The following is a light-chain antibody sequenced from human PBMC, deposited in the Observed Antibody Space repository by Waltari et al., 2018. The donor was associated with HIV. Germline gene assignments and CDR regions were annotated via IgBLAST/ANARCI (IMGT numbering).Light chain of an antibody. CDR1: SSNIGSNS. CDR3: ATWDDTLNGVI. J-gene: IGLJ2*01. Sequence: QSVLPQPPSASGTPGQRVTISCSGGSSNIGSNSVHWYQQLPGTAPRLLLYSTNQRPSRVPDRFSGSKSGTSASLAISGLQSEDEADYYCATWDDTLNGVIFGGGTKLTVL. CDR2: STN. V-gene: IGLV1-44*01.